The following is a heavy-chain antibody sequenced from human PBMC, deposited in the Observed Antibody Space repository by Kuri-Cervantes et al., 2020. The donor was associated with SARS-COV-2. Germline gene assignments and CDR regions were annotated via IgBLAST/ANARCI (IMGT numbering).Heavy chain of an antibody. CDR3: ARLEVLVTAIPFDS. V-gene: IGHV5-51*01. D-gene: IGHD2-21*02. CDR2: IDPRDSDT. J-gene: IGHJ4*02. Sequence: KVSCKGSGYSFTKFWIGWVRQMPGRGLEWMGIIDPRDSDTKYSPSFEGQVTSSVDKSTNTAYLQWSFLKPSNSAIYYCARLEVLVTAIPFDSWGQGTLVTVSS. CDR1: GYSFTKFW.